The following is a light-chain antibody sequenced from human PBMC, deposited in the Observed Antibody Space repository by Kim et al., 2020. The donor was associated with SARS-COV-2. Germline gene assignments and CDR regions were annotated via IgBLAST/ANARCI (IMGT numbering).Light chain of an antibody. J-gene: IGKJ2*01. V-gene: IGKV3-11*01. CDR1: QSVYNY. Sequence: PGQRATLSCRASQSVYNYLAWYQQKPGQAPRLLIYDASKRATGIPARFSGSGSGTDFTLTISSLEPGDFAVYYCQQRTNWPPMYTFGQGTKL. CDR2: DAS. CDR3: QQRTNWPPMYT.